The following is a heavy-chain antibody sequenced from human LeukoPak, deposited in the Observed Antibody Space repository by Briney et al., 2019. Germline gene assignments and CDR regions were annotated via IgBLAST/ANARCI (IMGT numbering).Heavy chain of an antibody. J-gene: IGHJ5*02. Sequence: GGSLRLSCGASGFTVSNHHMTWVRQTPGKGLECVSVVFSDGRTSYTDSVKGRFTISRDNAKNSLYLQMNSLRAEDTAVYYCARVLSVGSWGQGTLVTVSS. CDR2: VFSDGRT. D-gene: IGHD2-8*01. CDR1: GFTVSNHH. V-gene: IGHV3-53*01. CDR3: ARVLSVGS.